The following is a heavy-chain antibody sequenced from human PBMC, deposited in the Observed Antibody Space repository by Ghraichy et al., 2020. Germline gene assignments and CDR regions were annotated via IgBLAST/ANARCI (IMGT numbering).Heavy chain of an antibody. CDR2: IKQDGSDK. V-gene: IGHV3-7*03. Sequence: GESLNISCVASGFTLSNHYMTWVRQTPGKGLEWVANIKQDGSDKYYVGSVKGRFTVSRDNAKNAVYLQMNSLTVDDTAVYYCARESVVASRDDAFDIWGQGTMVTVSS. D-gene: IGHD5-12*01. CDR1: GFTLSNHY. CDR3: ARESVVASRDDAFDI. J-gene: IGHJ3*02.